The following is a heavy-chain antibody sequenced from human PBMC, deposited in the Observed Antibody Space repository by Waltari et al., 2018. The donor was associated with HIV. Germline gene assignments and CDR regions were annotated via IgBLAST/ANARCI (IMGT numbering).Heavy chain of an antibody. CDR2: INSDGSST. CDR1: GFTFRSYW. D-gene: IGHD1-26*01. J-gene: IGHJ4*02. CDR3: ARAGRDGKLPPDY. V-gene: IGHV3-74*01. Sequence: EVQLVESGGGSVQPGGSLTLSCAASGFTFRSYWMHWVRQAPGKGLVGVSRINSDGSSTRYADSVKGRFTISRDNAKNTVYLQMSSLRAEDTAVYYCARAGRDGKLPPDYWGQGTLVTVSS.